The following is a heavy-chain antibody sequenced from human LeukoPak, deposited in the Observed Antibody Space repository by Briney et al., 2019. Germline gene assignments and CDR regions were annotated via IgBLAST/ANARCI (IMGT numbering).Heavy chain of an antibody. CDR1: GYSFTNHD. CDR3: ARNSGLADY. J-gene: IGHJ4*02. D-gene: IGHD5-12*01. V-gene: IGHV1-8*01. Sequence: ASVKVSCKASGYSFTNHDISWVRQATRQGLEWMGWMNPNSGNTGYAEKFQGRVTMTRDTSITTAYMELSSLRSEDTAVYYCARNSGLADYWGQGTLVTASS. CDR2: MNPNSGNT.